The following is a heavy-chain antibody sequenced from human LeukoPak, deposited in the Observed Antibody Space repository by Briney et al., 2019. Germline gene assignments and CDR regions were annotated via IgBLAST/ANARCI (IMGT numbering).Heavy chain of an antibody. D-gene: IGHD2-15*01. V-gene: IGHV4-59*08. J-gene: IGHJ6*02. CDR3: ARADKYYYGMDV. CDR1: GGSISSYY. Sequence: SETLSLTCTVSGGSISSYYWSWIRQPPGKGLEWIGYIYYSGSTNYNPSLKSRVTISLDTSKNQFSLKLSSVTAADTAVYYCARADKYYYGMDVWGQGTTVTVSS. CDR2: IYYSGST.